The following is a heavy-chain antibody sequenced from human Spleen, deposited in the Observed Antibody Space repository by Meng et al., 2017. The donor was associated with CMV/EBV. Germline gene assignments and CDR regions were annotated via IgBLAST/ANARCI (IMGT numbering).Heavy chain of an antibody. J-gene: IGHJ4*02. CDR2: MNPNSGDT. D-gene: IGHD6-19*01. V-gene: IGHV1-8*01. Sequence: ASVKVSCKASGYTFTNYTINWVRQATGQGLEWMGWMNPNSGDTGYAQKFQGRVTMTRNTSISTAYMELSSLRSEDTAVYYCARGSFLWVAGLGYWGQGVAVTVSS. CDR1: GYTFTNYT. CDR3: ARGSFLWVAGLGY.